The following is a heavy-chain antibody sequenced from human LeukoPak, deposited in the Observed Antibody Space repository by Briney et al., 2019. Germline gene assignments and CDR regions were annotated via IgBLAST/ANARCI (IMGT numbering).Heavy chain of an antibody. V-gene: IGHV3-23*01. CDR1: GFTFSRYS. Sequence: GGSLRLSCAASGFTFSRYSMNWVRQAPGKGLEWVSAISGSGGSTYYADSVKGRFTISRDNSKNTLYLQMNSLRAEDTAVYYCAKATIVVVPAAPPKNYYYMDVWGKGTTVTVSS. CDR3: AKATIVVVPAAPPKNYYYMDV. CDR2: ISGSGGST. D-gene: IGHD2-2*01. J-gene: IGHJ6*03.